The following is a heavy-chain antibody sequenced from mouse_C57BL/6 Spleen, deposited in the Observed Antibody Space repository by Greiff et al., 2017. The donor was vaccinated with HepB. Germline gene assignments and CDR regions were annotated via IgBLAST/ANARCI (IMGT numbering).Heavy chain of an antibody. CDR3: AREGFITTVYYFGY. J-gene: IGHJ2*01. CDR2: IYPGDGDT. Sequence: VQLQQSGAELVKPGASVKISCKASGYAFSSYWMNWVKQRPGKGLEWIGQIYPGDGDTNYNGKFKGKATLTADKSSSTAYMQLSSLTSEDSAVYFCAREGFITTVYYFGYWGQGTTLTVSS. V-gene: IGHV1-80*01. CDR1: GYAFSSYW. D-gene: IGHD1-1*01.